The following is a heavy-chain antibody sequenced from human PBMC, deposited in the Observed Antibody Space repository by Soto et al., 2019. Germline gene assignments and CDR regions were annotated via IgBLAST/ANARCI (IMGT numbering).Heavy chain of an antibody. CDR1: GGSVSSGNYY. J-gene: IGHJ4*02. CDR3: ARTAGRGSWAAWF. D-gene: IGHD6-13*01. CDR2: VSNSGNT. V-gene: IGHV4-61*01. Sequence: QVQLQESGPGLVKPSETLSLICSVSGGSVSSGNYYWSWMRQPPGKGLEWIGYVSNSGNTHYNPSLMSRVCSTDDASMYQFSLDLISVTAADTAVYWRARTAGRGSWAAWFRGQATLFTVSS.